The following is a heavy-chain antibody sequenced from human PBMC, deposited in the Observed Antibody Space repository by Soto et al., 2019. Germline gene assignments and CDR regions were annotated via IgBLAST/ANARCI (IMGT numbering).Heavy chain of an antibody. J-gene: IGHJ4*02. CDR3: ARDLGYYDSSGYFDY. CDR2: ISSSDSII. Sequence: QVPLVESGGGLVKPGGSLRLSCAASGFTFSDYYMSWIRQAPGKGLEWVSYISSSDSIIYYADSVKGRFTISRDNAKKSVYLQLNSLRAEDTAVYYCARDLGYYDSSGYFDYWGQGTLVTVSS. D-gene: IGHD3-22*01. CDR1: GFTFSDYY. V-gene: IGHV3-11*01.